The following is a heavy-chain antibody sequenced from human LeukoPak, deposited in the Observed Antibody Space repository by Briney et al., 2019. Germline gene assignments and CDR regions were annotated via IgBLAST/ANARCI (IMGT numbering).Heavy chain of an antibody. D-gene: IGHD4-23*01. CDR1: GFTFSSYA. CDR3: ASLSLGNPDFDH. J-gene: IGHJ4*02. Sequence: GGSLRLSCAASGFTFSSYAMHWVRQAPDKGLEWVAVISYDGSNKYYADSVKGRFTISRDNSKNTLYLQMNSLRAEDTAVYYCASLSLGNPDFDHWGQGTLVTVSS. V-gene: IGHV3-30-3*01. CDR2: ISYDGSNK.